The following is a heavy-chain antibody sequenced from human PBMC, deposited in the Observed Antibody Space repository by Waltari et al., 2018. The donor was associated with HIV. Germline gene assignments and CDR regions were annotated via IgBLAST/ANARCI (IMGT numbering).Heavy chain of an antibody. CDR3: ATTHGSGDFDNDFDY. CDR2: INQAGTER. D-gene: IGHD3-10*01. V-gene: IGHV3-7*01. J-gene: IGHJ4*02. Sequence: EVRLVESGGGWVQPGGSLTLTCETSGLTFSFYWWRWVRQAPGKGLEWVANINQAGTERHYVDSVRGRFTISRDNGKRSSFLQMNSLSVEDTAVYYCATTHGSGDFDNDFDYWGQGTLV. CDR1: GLTFSFYW.